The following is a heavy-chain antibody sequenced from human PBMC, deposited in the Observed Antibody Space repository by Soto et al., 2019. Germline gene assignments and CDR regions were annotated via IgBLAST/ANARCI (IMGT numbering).Heavy chain of an antibody. V-gene: IGHV1-2*04. D-gene: IGHD3-10*01. J-gene: IGHJ6*02. CDR3: ARGDYYGSGSYYDHYYYYYGMDV. CDR1: GYTFTGYY. Sequence: ASVKVSCKASGYTFTGYYMHWVRQAPGQGLEWMGWINPNSGGTNYAQKFQGWVTMTRDTSISTAYMELSRLRSDDTAVYYCARGDYYGSGSYYDHYYYYYGMDVWGQGTTVTVSS. CDR2: INPNSGGT.